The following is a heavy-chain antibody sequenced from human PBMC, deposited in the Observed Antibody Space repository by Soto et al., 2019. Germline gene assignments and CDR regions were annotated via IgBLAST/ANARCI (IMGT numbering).Heavy chain of an antibody. D-gene: IGHD7-27*01. CDR2: ISYDGSNK. CDR3: TRPNRXXYYYGMDV. CDR1: GFTFSSYA. V-gene: IGHV3-30-3*01. Sequence: QVQLVESGGGVVQPGRSLRLSCAASGFTFSSYAMHWVRQAPGKGLEWVAVISYDGSNKYYADSVKGRFTISRDNSKXXLXXQXXXXXXXXXAXYXCTRPNRXXYYYGMDVWGQGTTVTVSS. J-gene: IGHJ6*02.